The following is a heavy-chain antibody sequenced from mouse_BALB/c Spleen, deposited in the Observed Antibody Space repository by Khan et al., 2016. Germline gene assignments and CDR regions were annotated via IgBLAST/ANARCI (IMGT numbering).Heavy chain of an antibody. CDR2: INTNTGEP. CDR1: GYTFTNYG. CDR3: ARRYSSGYGDFDY. J-gene: IGHJ2*01. D-gene: IGHD3-1*01. Sequence: QIQLVQSGPELKKPGETVKISCKASGYTFTNYGMNWVKQAPGKGLKWMGWINTNTGEPTYAEEFKGRFAFSLETSASTAYLQINNLKNEDTATYFCARRYSSGYGDFDYWCQGTTLTVSS. V-gene: IGHV9-3*02.